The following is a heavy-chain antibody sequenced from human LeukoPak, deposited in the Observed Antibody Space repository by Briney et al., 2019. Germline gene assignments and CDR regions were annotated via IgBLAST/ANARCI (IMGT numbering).Heavy chain of an antibody. D-gene: IGHD3-22*01. Sequence: SQTLSLTCTVSGGSISSGSYYWRWLRQPAGTGLEWIGRIYTSGSTNYNPSLKSRVTISVDTSKNQFSLKLSSVTAADTAVYYCARDGSGYGHTYDYWGQGTLVTVSS. V-gene: IGHV4-61*02. CDR1: GGSISSGSYY. J-gene: IGHJ4*02. CDR3: ARDGSGYGHTYDY. CDR2: IYTSGST.